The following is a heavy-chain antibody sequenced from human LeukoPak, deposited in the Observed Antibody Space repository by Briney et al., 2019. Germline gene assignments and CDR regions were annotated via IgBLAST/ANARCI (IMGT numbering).Heavy chain of an antibody. CDR3: ARVYSSTHNWFDT. Sequence: SETLSLTCTVSGGSISTTSYFWAWIRQPPGEGLEWIGSIYYSGTTYFNSSLKSRVTISVERSKNHFSLKLSSVTVAGTALYYCARVYSSTHNWFDTWGQGIQVTVSS. CDR1: GGSISTTSYF. CDR2: IYYSGTT. J-gene: IGHJ5*02. D-gene: IGHD6-19*01. V-gene: IGHV4-39*07.